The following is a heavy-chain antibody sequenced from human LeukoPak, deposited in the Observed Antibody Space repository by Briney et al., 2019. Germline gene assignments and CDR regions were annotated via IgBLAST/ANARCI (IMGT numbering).Heavy chain of an antibody. Sequence: GESLKISCKGSGYSFTNYWIGWVRQMPGKGLEWMGIIYPGDSDTRYSPSFQGQVTISADKSISTAYLQWSSLKASDTAMYFCARPALMASRDCYFDYWGQGTLVTVSS. J-gene: IGHJ4*02. V-gene: IGHV5-51*01. D-gene: IGHD2-21*02. CDR2: IYPGDSDT. CDR3: ARPALMASRDCYFDY. CDR1: GYSFTNYW.